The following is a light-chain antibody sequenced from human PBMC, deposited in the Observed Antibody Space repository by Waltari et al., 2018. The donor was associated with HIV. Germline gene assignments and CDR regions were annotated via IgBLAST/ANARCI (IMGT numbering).Light chain of an antibody. CDR2: ANG. J-gene: IGLJ3*02. Sequence: SVLTQPPSVSAAPGQNVNISCSGSSSHIGINYVYWYRQLPGTAPKLLIYANGKRPSGIPDRFSGSKSGTSATLGITGLQTGDEADYYCGTWDSSLSVWLFGGGTKLTVL. CDR1: SSHIGINY. CDR3: GTWDSSLSVWL. V-gene: IGLV1-51*01.